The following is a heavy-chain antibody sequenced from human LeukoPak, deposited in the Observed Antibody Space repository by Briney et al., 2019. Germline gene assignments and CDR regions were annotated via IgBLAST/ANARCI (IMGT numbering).Heavy chain of an antibody. D-gene: IGHD3-22*01. CDR2: ISPNSGGT. V-gene: IGHV1-2*02. Sequence: ASVKVSCKASGYTFTGYYMHWVRQAPGQGLEWMGWISPNSGGTNYAQKFQGRVTMTRDTSISTAYMELSRLRSDDTAVYYCARAGDYYDSSGHHDAFDIWGQGTMVTVSS. J-gene: IGHJ3*02. CDR3: ARAGDYYDSSGHHDAFDI. CDR1: GYTFTGYY.